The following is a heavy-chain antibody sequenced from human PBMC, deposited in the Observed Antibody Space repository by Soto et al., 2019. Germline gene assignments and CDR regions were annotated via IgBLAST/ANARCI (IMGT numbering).Heavy chain of an antibody. V-gene: IGHV1-46*03. Sequence: QVQLVQSGAEVKKPGASVKVSCKASGYTFTSYYMHWVRQAPGQGLEWMGIINPSGGSTSYAQKFQGRVTMTRDTSTSTVYMELSSLRSEDTAVYYCARGGRDSGWYKTLTGFDYWGQGTLVTVSS. D-gene: IGHD6-19*01. CDR2: INPSGGST. J-gene: IGHJ4*02. CDR1: GYTFTSYY. CDR3: ARGGRDSGWYKTLTGFDY.